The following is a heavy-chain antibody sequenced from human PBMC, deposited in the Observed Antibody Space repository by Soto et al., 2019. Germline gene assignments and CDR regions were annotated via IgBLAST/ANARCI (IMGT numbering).Heavy chain of an antibody. CDR1: GFTFSAYD. V-gene: IGHV3-21*01. Sequence: EVQLVASGGGLVMPGRSLRLSCAASGFTFSAYDMNWVRQAPGKGLEWVSSINPTSSHIYYADSVRGRFTISNDDSTNSVSLQINSLRTGDAALSFCARRYCGGGGSYPRRDAFDVWCQGTMVSVSS. J-gene: IGHJ3*01. CDR3: ARRYCGGGGSYPRRDAFDV. D-gene: IGHD2-21*01. CDR2: INPTSSHI.